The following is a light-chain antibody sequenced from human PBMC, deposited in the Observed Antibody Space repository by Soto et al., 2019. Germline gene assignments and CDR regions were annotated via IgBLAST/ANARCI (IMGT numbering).Light chain of an antibody. V-gene: IGLV8-61*01. J-gene: IGLJ3*02. CDR1: SDPVFTSSN. CDR2: NTN. Sequence: QTVVTQEPSFSVSPGGTVTLTCGLSSDPVFTSSNPNWYQQTPGQAPRTLIFNTNTRSSGVPDRFSGSILGDKAALTITGAQADDDSYYYCLLYLGGGIWVFGGGTKLTVL. CDR3: LLYLGGGIWV.